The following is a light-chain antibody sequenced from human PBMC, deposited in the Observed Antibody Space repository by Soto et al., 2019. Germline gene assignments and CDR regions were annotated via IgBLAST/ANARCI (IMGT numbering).Light chain of an antibody. Sequence: SYELTQPPSVSVSPGQTARITCSGDALPKQYAYWYQQKPGQAPVLVIYKDSERPSGIPERFSGSSSGTTVTLTISGVQAEGEADYYCQSADSSGTYVFGTGTRSPS. CDR1: ALPKQY. CDR3: QSADSSGTYV. CDR2: KDS. J-gene: IGLJ1*01. V-gene: IGLV3-25*02.